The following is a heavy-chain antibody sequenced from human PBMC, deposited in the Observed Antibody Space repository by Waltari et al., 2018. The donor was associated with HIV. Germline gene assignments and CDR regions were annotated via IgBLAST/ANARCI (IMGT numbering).Heavy chain of an antibody. Sequence: QVQLQESGPGLVKPSETLSLNCTVSGGSISRYYWSWIRQPPGKGLEWNEDIHYSGSTNYNPSLKSRVTISVDTSKNQFSLKLSSVTAADTAVYYCARVLGGWSNLQYYYYGMDVWGQGTTVTVSS. CDR3: ARVLGGWSNLQYYYYGMDV. CDR1: GGSISRYY. D-gene: IGHD6-19*01. CDR2: IHYSGST. V-gene: IGHV4-59*01. J-gene: IGHJ6*02.